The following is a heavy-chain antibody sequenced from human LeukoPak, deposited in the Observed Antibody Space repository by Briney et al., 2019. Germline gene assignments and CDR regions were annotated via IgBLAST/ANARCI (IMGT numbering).Heavy chain of an antibody. CDR2: ISGSGGST. D-gene: IGHD3-22*01. V-gene: IGHV3-23*01. J-gene: IGHJ4*02. Sequence: GGSLRLSCAASGFTFTNYAMSWVRQAPGKGLEWVSVISGSGGSTYYADSVKGRFTISRDNSKNTLYLQMNSLRAEDTAVYYCAKSAYYDASGYYREYYFDYWGQGTLVTVSS. CDR1: GFTFTNYA. CDR3: AKSAYYDASGYYREYYFDY.